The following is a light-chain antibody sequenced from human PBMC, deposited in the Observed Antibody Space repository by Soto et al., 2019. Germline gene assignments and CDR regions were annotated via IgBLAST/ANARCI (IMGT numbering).Light chain of an antibody. J-gene: IGLJ3*02. CDR3: QSYDSSHWV. Sequence: QSVLTQPPSVSGAPGQRVTISCTGSSSNIGAGYDVHWYQQLPGTAPKLLIYGNSNRPSGVPDRFSGSKSGTSASLVITGLQAEDEADYYCQSYDSSHWVFGGGTKLTVL. CDR2: GNS. CDR1: SSNIGAGYD. V-gene: IGLV1-40*01.